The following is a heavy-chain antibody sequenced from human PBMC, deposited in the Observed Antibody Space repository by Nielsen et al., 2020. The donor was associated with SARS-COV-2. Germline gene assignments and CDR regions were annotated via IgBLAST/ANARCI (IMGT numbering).Heavy chain of an antibody. Sequence: SETLSLTCTACGCSIGSYYRSWIRQPPGKGLEWIGHICNTGSTSYNASLRSRVTILVDTSKNHFSLKLTSVTAADTAVYYCARDRWQQLVPTYWRQGTLVTVSS. CDR1: GCSIGSYY. CDR3: ARDRWQQLVPTY. V-gene: IGHV4-59*13. J-gene: IGHJ4*02. CDR2: ICNTGST. D-gene: IGHD6-13*01.